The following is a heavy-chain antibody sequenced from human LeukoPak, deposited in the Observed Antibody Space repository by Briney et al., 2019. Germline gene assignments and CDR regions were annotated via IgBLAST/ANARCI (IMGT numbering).Heavy chain of an antibody. J-gene: IGHJ4*02. D-gene: IGHD3-10*01. CDR2: INHSGST. CDR3: ARHVPGGSGDY. Sequence: SETLSLTCAVYGGSFSGYYWSWIRQPPGKGLEWIGEINHSGSTNYNPSLKGRVTISVDTSKNQFSLKLSSVTAADTAVYYCARHVPGGSGDYWGQGTLVTVSS. V-gene: IGHV4-34*01. CDR1: GGSFSGYY.